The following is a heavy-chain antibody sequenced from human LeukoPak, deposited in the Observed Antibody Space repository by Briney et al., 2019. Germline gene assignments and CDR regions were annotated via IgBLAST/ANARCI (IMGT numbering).Heavy chain of an antibody. J-gene: IGHJ3*02. CDR3: XRDSHLEDI. Sequence: GRSLRLSCAASGFTFSSYGMHWVRQAPGKGLEWVAVIWYDGSNKYYADSVKGRFTISRDNSKNTLYLQMKSLRAEEPAVYYXXRDSHLEDIWGQGTMVTVSS. CDR2: IWYDGSNK. V-gene: IGHV3-33*01. CDR1: GFTFSSYG.